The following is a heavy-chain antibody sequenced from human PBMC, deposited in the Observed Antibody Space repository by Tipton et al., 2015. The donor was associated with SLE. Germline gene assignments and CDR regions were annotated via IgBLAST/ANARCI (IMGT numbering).Heavy chain of an antibody. Sequence: TLSLTCTVSGGSISRGSYYWSWIRQPAGQGLAWIGRIYTSGSTNYNPTHKSRVTISVDTSKNQFSLKLSSVTAADTAVYYCARGATSGSPRAFDSWGQGTMVTVSS. D-gene: IGHD1-26*01. CDR2: IYTSGST. J-gene: IGHJ3*02. V-gene: IGHV4-61*02. CDR3: ARGATSGSPRAFDS. CDR1: GGSISRGSYY.